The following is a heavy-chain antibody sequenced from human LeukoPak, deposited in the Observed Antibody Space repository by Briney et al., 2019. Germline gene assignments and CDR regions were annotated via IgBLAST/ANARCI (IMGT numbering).Heavy chain of an antibody. Sequence: GRSLRLSCAASGFTFSSYGMHWVRQAPGKGLEWVAVISYDGSNKYYADSVKGRFTISRDNSKNTLYLQMNSMRAEDTAVYYCAKDQTITMVRGVFPRDAFDIWGQGTMVTVSS. CDR2: ISYDGSNK. V-gene: IGHV3-30*18. J-gene: IGHJ3*02. CDR1: GFTFSSYG. D-gene: IGHD3-10*01. CDR3: AKDQTITMVRGVFPRDAFDI.